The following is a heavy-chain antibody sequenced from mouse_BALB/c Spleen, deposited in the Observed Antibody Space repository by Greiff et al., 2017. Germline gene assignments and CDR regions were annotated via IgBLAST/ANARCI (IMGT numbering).Heavy chain of an antibody. V-gene: IGHV5-17*02. CDR3: ARGVCFDY. J-gene: IGHJ2*01. Sequence: EVMLVESGGGLVQPGGSRKLSCAASGFTFSSFGMHWVRQAPEKGLEWVAYISSGSSTIYYADTVKGRFTISRDNPKNTLFLQMTSLRSEDTAMYYCARGVCFDYWGQGTTLTVSA. CDR1: GFTFSSFG. CDR2: ISSGSSTI.